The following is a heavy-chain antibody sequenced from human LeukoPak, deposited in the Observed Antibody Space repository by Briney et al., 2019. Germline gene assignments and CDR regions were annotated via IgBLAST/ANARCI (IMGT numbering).Heavy chain of an antibody. CDR3: ARDLRDLSGSYTTGDY. D-gene: IGHD1-26*01. V-gene: IGHV3-30-3*01. J-gene: IGHJ4*02. Sequence: GGSLRLSCTASGFTFGDYAMSWVRQAPGKGLEWVAVISYDGSNKYYADSVKGRFTISRDNSKNTLYLQMNSLRAEDTAVYYCARDLRDLSGSYTTGDYWGQGTLVTVSS. CDR2: ISYDGSNK. CDR1: GFTFGDYA.